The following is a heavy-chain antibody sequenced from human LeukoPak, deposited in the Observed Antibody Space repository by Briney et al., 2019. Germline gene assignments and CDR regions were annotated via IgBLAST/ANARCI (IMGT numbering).Heavy chain of an antibody. Sequence: SETLSLTCAVYGGSFSGYYWSWIRQPPGKGLEWIGEINHSGSTNYNPSLKSRVTISVDTSENQFSLKLSSVTAADTAVYYCARESLYYYDSSGYYFTYYYMDVWGKGTTVTVSS. CDR2: INHSGST. V-gene: IGHV4-34*01. J-gene: IGHJ6*03. D-gene: IGHD3-22*01. CDR3: ARESLYYYDSSGYYFTYYYMDV. CDR1: GGSFSGYY.